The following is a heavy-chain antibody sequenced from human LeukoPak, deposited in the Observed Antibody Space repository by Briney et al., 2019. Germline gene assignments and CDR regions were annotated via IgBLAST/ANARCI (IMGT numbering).Heavy chain of an antibody. CDR3: VRRPLLESDWHNLRKFDY. CDR2: INDSGGT. J-gene: IGHJ4*02. D-gene: IGHD2-21*01. V-gene: IGHV4-34*01. Sequence: SETLSLTCAVYAGSVSGNCYNSGRLPPGKGLEWVGEINDSGGTNYTPSLKSRVTISGDTSKNQFSLNLTSLTAAGRALFYCVRRPLLESDWHNLRKFDYWGQGAQVSVSS. CDR1: AGSVSGNC.